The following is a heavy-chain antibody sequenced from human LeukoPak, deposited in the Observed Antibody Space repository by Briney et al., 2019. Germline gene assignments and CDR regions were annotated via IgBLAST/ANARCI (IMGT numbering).Heavy chain of an antibody. V-gene: IGHV3-30*03. CDR1: AFIFSGHW. D-gene: IGHD5-12*01. CDR3: ATLSGYDWDY. Sequence: PGGSLRLSCEGSAFIFSGHWMNWVRQTPGKGLEWVAVISDDGSNKYYADSVKGRFSISRDNSKNTLYLQMNSLRAEDTAVYYCATLSGYDWDYWGQGTLVTVSS. J-gene: IGHJ4*02. CDR2: ISDDGSNK.